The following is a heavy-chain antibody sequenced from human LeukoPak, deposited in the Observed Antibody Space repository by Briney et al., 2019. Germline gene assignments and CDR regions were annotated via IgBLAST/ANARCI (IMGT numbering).Heavy chain of an antibody. CDR3: ARAFPQLVAVEAFIDY. V-gene: IGHV3-9*01. CDR1: GFTFDDYA. Sequence: GGSLRLSCAASGFTFDDYAMHWVRQAPGKGLEWVSGISWNSGSIGYADSVKGRFTISRDNAKNSLYLQMNSLRAEDTALYYCARAFPQLVAVEAFIDYWGQGTLVTVSS. CDR2: ISWNSGSI. D-gene: IGHD6-19*01. J-gene: IGHJ4*02.